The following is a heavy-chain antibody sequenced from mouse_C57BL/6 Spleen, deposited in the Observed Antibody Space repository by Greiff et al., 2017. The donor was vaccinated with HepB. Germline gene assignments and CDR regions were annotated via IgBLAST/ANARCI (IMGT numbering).Heavy chain of an antibody. CDR1: GFNIKDDY. V-gene: IGHV14-4*01. D-gene: IGHD2-3*01. CDR3: TTGLLF. Sequence: EVQRVESGAELVRPGASVKLSCTASGFNIKDDYMHWVKQRPEQGLEWIGWIDPENGDTEYASKFQGKATITADTSSNTAYLQLSSLTSEDTAVYYCTTGLLFRGQGTLVTVSA. CDR2: IDPENGDT. J-gene: IGHJ3*01.